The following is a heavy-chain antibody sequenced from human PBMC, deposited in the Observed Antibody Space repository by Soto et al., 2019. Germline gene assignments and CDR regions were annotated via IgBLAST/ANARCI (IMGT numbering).Heavy chain of an antibody. CDR1: GYSISSGSW. D-gene: IGHD2-15*01. J-gene: IGHJ4*02. CDR3: TKYRRTDAEGYSFDY. CDR2: IYRSGNT. V-gene: IGHV4-4*02. Sequence: SETLSLTCAVSGYSISSGSWWSWVRQPPGKGLEWIGEIYRSGNTNYNPSLKSRVSISVDMSKNQFSLKLSSVTAADTAVYFCTKYRRTDAEGYSFDYWGQGALVTVSS.